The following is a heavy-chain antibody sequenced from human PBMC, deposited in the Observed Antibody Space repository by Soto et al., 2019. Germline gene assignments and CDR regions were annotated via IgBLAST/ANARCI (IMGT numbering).Heavy chain of an antibody. CDR2: IIPIFGTA. V-gene: IGHV1-69*13. CDR3: ASWARGGSGSFDY. J-gene: IGHJ4*02. D-gene: IGHD3-10*01. Sequence: ASVKVSCKASGGTFSSYAISWVRQAPGQGLEWMGGIIPIFGTANYAQKFQGRVTITADESTSTAYMELSSLRSEDTAVYYCASWARGGSGSFDYWGQGTLVTVSS. CDR1: GGTFSSYA.